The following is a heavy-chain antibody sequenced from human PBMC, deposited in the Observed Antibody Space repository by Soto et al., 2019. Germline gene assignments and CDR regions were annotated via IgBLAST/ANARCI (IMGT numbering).Heavy chain of an antibody. CDR1: GFTFSSYW. CDR2: IKQDGSEK. D-gene: IGHD5-12*01. J-gene: IGHJ4*02. CDR3: ARKISGWLQFAPHDY. Sequence: GGSLRLSCAASGFTFSSYWMSWVRQAPGKGLEWVANIKQDGSEKYYVDSVKGRFTISRDNAKNSLYLQMNSLRAEDTAVYYCARKISGWLQFAPHDYWGQGTLVTVSS. V-gene: IGHV3-7*05.